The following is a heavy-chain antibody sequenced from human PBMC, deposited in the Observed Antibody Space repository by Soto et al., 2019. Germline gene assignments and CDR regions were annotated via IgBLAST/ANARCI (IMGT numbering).Heavy chain of an antibody. Sequence: SETLSLTCAVYGGSFSGYYWSWIRQPPGKGLEWIGEINHSGSTNYNPSLKSRVTISVDTSKNQFSLKLSSVTAADTAVYYCANFLRKKVPAAMVGNYYYYMDVWGKGTTVTVSS. CDR3: ANFLRKKVPAAMVGNYYYYMDV. V-gene: IGHV4-34*01. CDR2: INHSGST. D-gene: IGHD2-2*01. J-gene: IGHJ6*03. CDR1: GGSFSGYY.